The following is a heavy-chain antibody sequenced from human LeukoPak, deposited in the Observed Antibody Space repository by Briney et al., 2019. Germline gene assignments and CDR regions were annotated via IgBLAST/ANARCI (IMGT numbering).Heavy chain of an antibody. D-gene: IGHD3-10*01. J-gene: IGHJ4*02. Sequence: PGGSLRLSCAASGFTFSSSGMHWVRQAPGKGLEWVAFIRYDGSNTYYADSVKGRFTISRDNSKNTLFLQMSSLRAEDAALYYCASDGRRSGSYSNYFDYWGQGTLVIVSS. V-gene: IGHV3-30*02. CDR1: GFTFSSSG. CDR2: IRYDGSNT. CDR3: ASDGRRSGSYSNYFDY.